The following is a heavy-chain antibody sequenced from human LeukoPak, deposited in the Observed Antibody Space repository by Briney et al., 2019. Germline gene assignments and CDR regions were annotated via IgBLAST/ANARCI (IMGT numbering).Heavy chain of an antibody. Sequence: GRSLRLSCAASGFTFSSYAMHWVRQAPGKGLEWVAVISYDGSNKYYADSVKGRFTISRDNSKNTLYLQMNSLRAGDTAVYYCARSPVYYFDYWGQGTLVTVSS. D-gene: IGHD5/OR15-5a*01. J-gene: IGHJ4*02. V-gene: IGHV3-30*01. CDR1: GFTFSSYA. CDR3: ARSPVYYFDY. CDR2: ISYDGSNK.